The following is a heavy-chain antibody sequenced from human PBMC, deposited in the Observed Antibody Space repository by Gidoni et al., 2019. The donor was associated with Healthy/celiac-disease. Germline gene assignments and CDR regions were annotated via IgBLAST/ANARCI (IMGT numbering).Heavy chain of an antibody. D-gene: IGHD5-12*01. J-gene: IGHJ4*02. CDR1: GFTFSNAW. V-gene: IGHV3-15*01. CDR2: IKSKTDGGTT. Sequence: EVQLVESGGGLVKPGGSLRLSCAASGFTFSNAWMSWVRQAPGKGLEWVGRIKSKTDGGTTDYAAPVKGRFTISRDDSKNTLYLQMNSLKTEDTAVYYCTTGVEYSGYDCYFDYWGQGTLVTVSS. CDR3: TTGVEYSGYDCYFDY.